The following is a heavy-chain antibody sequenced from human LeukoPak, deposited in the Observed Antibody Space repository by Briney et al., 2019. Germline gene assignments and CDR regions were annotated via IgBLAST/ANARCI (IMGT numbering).Heavy chain of an antibody. D-gene: IGHD6-19*01. CDR3: ARGTPGIAVAGTGFDFDY. CDR1: GGSFSGYY. CDR2: INHSGST. Sequence: SETLSLTCAVYGGSFSGYYWSWIRQPPGEGLEWIGEINHSGSTNYNPSLKSRVTISVDTSKNQFSLKLSSVTAADTAVYYCARGTPGIAVAGTGFDFDYWGQGTLVTVSS. V-gene: IGHV4-34*01. J-gene: IGHJ4*02.